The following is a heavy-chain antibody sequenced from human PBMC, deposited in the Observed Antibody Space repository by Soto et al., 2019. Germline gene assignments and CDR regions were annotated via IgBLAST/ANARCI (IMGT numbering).Heavy chain of an antibody. Sequence: QVQLVQSGAEVKKPGASVKVSCKASGYTFTSYAMHWVRQAPGQRLEWMGWINAGNGNTKYSQKFQGRVTITRDTSASTAYMELSSLRSEDTAVYYCASAGPYGDYDAEDYFDYWGQGTLVTVSS. CDR3: ASAGPYGDYDAEDYFDY. J-gene: IGHJ4*02. D-gene: IGHD4-17*01. CDR1: GYTFTSYA. V-gene: IGHV1-3*01. CDR2: INAGNGNT.